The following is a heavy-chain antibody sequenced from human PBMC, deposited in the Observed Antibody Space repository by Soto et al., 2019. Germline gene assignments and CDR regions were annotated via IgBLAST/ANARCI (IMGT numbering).Heavy chain of an antibody. CDR3: ARNYDRGGEDWFDP. CDR1: CYTFTDFC. D-gene: IGHD1-7*01. CDR2: ISGFDGDR. Sequence: GASVKGSCKASCYTFTDFCISWGRPAPGPGLEWMGWISGFDGDRKYAQKFQGRLTLTTDISATTAYLELRSWTSEEAAIFYCARNYDRGGEDWFDPGGQGTLVTVSS. J-gene: IGHJ5*02. V-gene: IGHV1-18*01.